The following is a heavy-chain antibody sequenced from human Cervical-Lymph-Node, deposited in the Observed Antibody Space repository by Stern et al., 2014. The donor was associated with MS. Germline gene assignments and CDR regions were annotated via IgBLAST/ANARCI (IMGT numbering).Heavy chain of an antibody. CDR1: GGSISSGSYY. J-gene: IGHJ4*02. D-gene: IGHD4-17*01. V-gene: IGHV4-61*02. Sequence: QLQLQESGPGLVKPSQTLSLTCTVSGGSISSGSYYWSWIRQPAGKGLEWIGRIYTSGSTNYNPSLKSRVTISVDTSQNQFSLQLSSVTAADTAVYYCARVAYYGDYERIDYWGQGTLVTVSS. CDR3: ARVAYYGDYERIDY. CDR2: IYTSGST.